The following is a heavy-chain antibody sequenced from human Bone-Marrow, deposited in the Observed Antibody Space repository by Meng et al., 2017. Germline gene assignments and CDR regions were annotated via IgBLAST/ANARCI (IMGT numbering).Heavy chain of an antibody. Sequence: QVQLQESGPGLGKPSGTLALPSAVSGGSISSPNWWSWVRQPPGRGLEWIGEIYHSGSTTYNPSLLSRVTISVDTSKNQFSLKLSSVTAADTAVYYCARVGYSGSRVTSYYFDYWGQGTLVTVSS. CDR2: IYHSGST. J-gene: IGHJ4*02. CDR1: GGSISSPNW. CDR3: ARVGYSGSRVTSYYFDY. D-gene: IGHD1-26*01. V-gene: IGHV4-4*02.